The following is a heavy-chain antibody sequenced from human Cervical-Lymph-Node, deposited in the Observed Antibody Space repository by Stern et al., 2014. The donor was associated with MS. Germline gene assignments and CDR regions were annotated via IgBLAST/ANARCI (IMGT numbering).Heavy chain of an antibody. CDR1: GFTFRNYW. CDR2: INRDGTTI. Sequence: EVQLVESGGGLVQPGGSLRLSCAASGFTFRNYWMHWVRQGPGKGLVWIALINRDGTTITKADAGKGRFTISRDNAKNTLYLQMNSLRVEDTAVYYCTKDTYGPEDYWGQGTSVTVSS. J-gene: IGHJ4*02. D-gene: IGHD3-10*01. V-gene: IGHV3-74*03. CDR3: TKDTYGPEDY.